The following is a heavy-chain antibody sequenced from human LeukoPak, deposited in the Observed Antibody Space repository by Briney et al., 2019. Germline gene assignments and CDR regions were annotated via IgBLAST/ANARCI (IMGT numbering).Heavy chain of an antibody. CDR2: INHSGST. D-gene: IGHD6-13*01. J-gene: IGHJ3*02. Sequence: PLETLSLTCAVYGGSFSGYYWSWIRQPPGKGLEWIGEINHSGSTNYNPSLKSRVTISVDTSKNQFSLKLSSVTAADTAVYYCARSGLYSSSWYRYAFDIWGQGTMVTVSS. CDR3: ARSGLYSSSWYRYAFDI. CDR1: GGSFSGYY. V-gene: IGHV4-34*01.